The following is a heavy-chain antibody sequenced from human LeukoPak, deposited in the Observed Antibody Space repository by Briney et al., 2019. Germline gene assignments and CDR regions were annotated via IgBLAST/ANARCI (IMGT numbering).Heavy chain of an antibody. D-gene: IGHD5-12*01. CDR3: ARVYGAGYDFRGAFDI. CDR2: IYHSGAT. V-gene: IGHV4-38-2*02. Sequence: SETLSLTCTVSGYSISNGYYWGWIRQPPGKGLEWIGTIYHSGATYYNPSLKSRVTIAVDTSKNQFSLKLSSVTAADTAVYYCARVYGAGYDFRGAFDIWGQGTMVTVSS. J-gene: IGHJ3*02. CDR1: GYSISNGYY.